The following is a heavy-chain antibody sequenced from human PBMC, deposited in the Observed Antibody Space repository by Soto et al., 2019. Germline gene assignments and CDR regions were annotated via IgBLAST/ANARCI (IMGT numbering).Heavy chain of an antibody. D-gene: IGHD4-17*01. Sequence: SETLYLTCTVSGGSISSVDYYWSWIRQPPGKGLEWIGYIYYSGSTYYNPSLKSRLTISVDTSKNQFSLRLSSVTAADTAVYYCARTQTSVTTYYFDYWGQGTLVTVSS. CDR1: GGSISSVDYY. V-gene: IGHV4-30-4*01. CDR3: ARTQTSVTTYYFDY. J-gene: IGHJ4*02. CDR2: IYYSGST.